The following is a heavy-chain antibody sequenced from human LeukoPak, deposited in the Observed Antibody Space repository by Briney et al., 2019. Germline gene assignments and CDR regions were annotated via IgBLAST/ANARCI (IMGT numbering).Heavy chain of an antibody. J-gene: IGHJ3*02. CDR1: GYTFTSFY. D-gene: IGHD3-22*01. V-gene: IGHV1-46*01. CDR3: AVDTYYYDSSGEDAFDI. CDR2: INPSGGST. Sequence: GASVKVSCKASGYTFTSFYMHWVRQAPGQGLEWMGIINPSGGSTSYAQKFQGRVTMTRDMSTSTVYMELSSLRSEDTAVYYCAVDTYYYDSSGEDAFDIWGQGTMVTVSS.